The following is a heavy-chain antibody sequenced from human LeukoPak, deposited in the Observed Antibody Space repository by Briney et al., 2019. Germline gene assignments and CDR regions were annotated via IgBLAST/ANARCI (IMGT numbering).Heavy chain of an antibody. D-gene: IGHD5-12*01. CDR2: IYYSGST. V-gene: IGHV4-39*01. J-gene: IGHJ5*02. CDR1: GGSISSSSYY. CDR3: ARLSHRYSGVFDP. Sequence: SETVSLTCTVSGGSISSSSYYWVWIRQPPGKGLEWIGSIYYSGSTYYNPSLRSRVTISVDTSKNQFSLKLSSVTAADTAVYYCARLSHRYSGVFDPWGRGTLVTVSS.